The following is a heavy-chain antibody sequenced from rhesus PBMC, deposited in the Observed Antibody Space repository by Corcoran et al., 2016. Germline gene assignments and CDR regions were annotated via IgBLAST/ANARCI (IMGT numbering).Heavy chain of an antibody. J-gene: IGHJ5-2*02. Sequence: KPSATLSVTCAVSGGSISDYYYWNWIRQPPGKGLEWIGNIYGNSASTYYNPSLKSRVTISKDTSKNPFFLKLSSVTAADTAVYYCARERSSYIGNSLDVWGRGVLVTVSS. CDR2: IYGNSAST. V-gene: IGHV4S9*01. D-gene: IGHD4-29*01. CDR3: ARERSSYIGNSLDV. CDR1: GGSISDYYY.